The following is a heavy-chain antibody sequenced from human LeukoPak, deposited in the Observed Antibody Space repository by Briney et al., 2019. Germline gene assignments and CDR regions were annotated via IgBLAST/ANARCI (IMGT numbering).Heavy chain of an antibody. D-gene: IGHD4-17*01. CDR1: GFTFSSYW. CDR3: ARHKDDYDDYVWNY. V-gene: IGHV4-39*01. J-gene: IGHJ4*02. CDR2: VFYTGSA. Sequence: PGGSLRLSCAASGFTFSSYWMSWVRQPPGKGLEWIGSVFYTGSAYYNPSLKRRVTISIDTSKNQFSLRLRSVTAADTAVYYCARHKDDYDDYVWNYWGQGTLVTVSS.